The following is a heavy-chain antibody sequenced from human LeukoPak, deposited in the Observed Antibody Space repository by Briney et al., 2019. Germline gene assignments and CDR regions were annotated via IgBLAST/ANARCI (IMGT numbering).Heavy chain of an antibody. V-gene: IGHV3-30*18. CDR3: AKDSGGYSGFGTFDY. J-gene: IGHJ4*02. D-gene: IGHD5-12*01. CDR2: ISYDGSNK. Sequence: GGSLRLSCAASGFTFSNYGMHWVRQAPGKGLERVALISYDGSNKYYADSVKGRFTISRDNSKNTLYLQMNSLRAEDTAVYYCAKDSGGYSGFGTFDYWGQGTLVTVSS. CDR1: GFTFSNYG.